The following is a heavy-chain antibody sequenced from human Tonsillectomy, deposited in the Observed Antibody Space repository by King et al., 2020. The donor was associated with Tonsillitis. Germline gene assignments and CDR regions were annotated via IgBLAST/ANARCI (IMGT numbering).Heavy chain of an antibody. CDR2: IYSGGSST. CDR3: ARVTFLNYYDSSDFDY. D-gene: IGHD3-22*01. J-gene: IGHJ4*02. V-gene: IGHV3-23*03. CDR1: GFTFSSYA. Sequence: VQLVESGGGLVQPGGSLRLSCAASGFTFSSYAMSWVRQAPGKGLDWVSVIYSGGSSTYYADSVKGRFIISRENSKNTLYLQMNSLRAEDTAVYYCARVTFLNYYDSSDFDYWGQGTLVTVSS.